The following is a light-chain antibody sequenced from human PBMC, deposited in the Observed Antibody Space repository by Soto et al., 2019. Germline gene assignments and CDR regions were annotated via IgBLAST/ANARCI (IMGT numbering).Light chain of an antibody. CDR2: GAS. CDR3: QQYNNWLSWT. V-gene: IGKV3-15*01. Sequence: EIVMTQSPVTLSVSPGERATLSCRASQSVSSNLAWYQQKPGQAPRLLIYGASTRASGIPARFSGSGSGTEFTLSISSLQSEDFAVYYCQQYNNWLSWTFGQGTKGEIK. CDR1: QSVSSN. J-gene: IGKJ1*01.